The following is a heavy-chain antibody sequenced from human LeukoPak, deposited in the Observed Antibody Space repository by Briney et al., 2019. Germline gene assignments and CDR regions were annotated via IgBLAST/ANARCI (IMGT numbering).Heavy chain of an antibody. Sequence: PSETLSLTCAVYGGSFSGYYWSWIRQPPGKGLEWIGEINHSGSTNYNPSLKSRVTISADTSKNQFSLKLSSVTAADTAVYYCARSLTYYYGSGSYYYWGQGTLVTVSS. D-gene: IGHD3-10*01. V-gene: IGHV4-34*01. J-gene: IGHJ4*02. CDR3: ARSLTYYYGSGSYYY. CDR2: INHSGST. CDR1: GGSFSGYY.